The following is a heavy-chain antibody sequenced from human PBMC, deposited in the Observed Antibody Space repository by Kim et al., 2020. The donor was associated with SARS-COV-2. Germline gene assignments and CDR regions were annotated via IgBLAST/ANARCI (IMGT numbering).Heavy chain of an antibody. J-gene: IGHJ6*02. V-gene: IGHV3-43D*03. Sequence: SEKRRFTISRENTKTSLYLQMNSLGAEDTALYYCAKATGPYYHYGMDVWGQGTTVTVSS. CDR3: AKATGPYYHYGMDV.